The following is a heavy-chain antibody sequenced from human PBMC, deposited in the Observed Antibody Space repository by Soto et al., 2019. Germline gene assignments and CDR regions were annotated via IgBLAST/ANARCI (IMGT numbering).Heavy chain of an antibody. V-gene: IGHV1-69*02. CDR1: GGTFSSYT. CDR3: ASYDYGDHVRPGYFDY. J-gene: IGHJ4*02. Sequence: QVQLVQSGAEVKKPGSSVKVSCKASGGTFSSYTISWVRQAPGQGLEWMGRIIPILGIANYAQKFQGRVTITEDKSTSTAYMELSSLRSEDTAVYSCASYDYGDHVRPGYFDYWGQGTLVTVSS. D-gene: IGHD4-17*01. CDR2: IIPILGIA.